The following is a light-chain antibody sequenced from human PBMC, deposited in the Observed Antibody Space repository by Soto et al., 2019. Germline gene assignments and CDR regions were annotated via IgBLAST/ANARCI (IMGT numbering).Light chain of an antibody. CDR3: QQDVGPRFT. CDR2: STS. V-gene: IGKV3-20*01. J-gene: IGKJ5*01. Sequence: EIVLTQSPDTLSLSPGERATLSCRASQSFSSSYLAWYQQRRGQPPRLLIYSTSKRATVIPDRFSGSGYDKDFTLTISRLDPEDSAVYYCQQDVGPRFTFGQGTRLEIK. CDR1: QSFSSSY.